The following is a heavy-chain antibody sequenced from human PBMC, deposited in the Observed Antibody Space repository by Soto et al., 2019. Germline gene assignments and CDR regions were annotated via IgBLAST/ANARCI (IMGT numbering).Heavy chain of an antibody. CDR2: LNPNSGAT. CDR1: GYTFTGYY. J-gene: IGHJ4*02. Sequence: SVKVSCKASGYTFTGYYIHWVRQAPGQGLEWVGWLNPNSGATNYAQKFQGRVTMTRDSSIITAYMELSRLRSDDTAVYYCARDMVSTIGDFDYWGQGTLVTVSS. V-gene: IGHV1-2*02. D-gene: IGHD5-12*01. CDR3: ARDMVSTIGDFDY.